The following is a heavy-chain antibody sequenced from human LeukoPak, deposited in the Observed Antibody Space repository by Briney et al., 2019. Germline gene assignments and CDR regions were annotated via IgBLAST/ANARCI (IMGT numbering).Heavy chain of an antibody. CDR3: AKEMATIEGFDY. Sequence: GGSLRLSCAASGFTFDDYAMHGVRQAPGRGLEWVSLISGDGGSTYYADSVKGPFTLSRDNSKKSRYMQIKSVRNKGTRLYNSAKEMATIEGFDYWGQGTLVTVSS. V-gene: IGHV3-43*02. CDR2: ISGDGGST. J-gene: IGHJ4*02. D-gene: IGHD5-24*01. CDR1: GFTFDDYA.